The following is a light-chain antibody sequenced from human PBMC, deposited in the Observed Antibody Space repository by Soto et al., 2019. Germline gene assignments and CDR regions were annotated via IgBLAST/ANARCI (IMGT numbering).Light chain of an antibody. Sequence: QSALTQPASVSGAPGQSITISCTGTSSDVGSYNLVSWYQQHPGKAPKLMIYEDTKRPSGVSNRFSGSKSGTTASLTMSGLEAEDEADYYCCSYACSSTFGNYVFGTGTKLTVL. V-gene: IGLV2-23*02. CDR1: SSDVGSYNL. CDR3: CSYACSSTFGNYV. J-gene: IGLJ1*01. CDR2: EDT.